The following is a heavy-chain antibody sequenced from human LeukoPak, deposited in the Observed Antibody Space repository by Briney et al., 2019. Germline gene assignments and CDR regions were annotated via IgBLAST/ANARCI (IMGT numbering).Heavy chain of an antibody. V-gene: IGHV4-4*07. D-gene: IGHD4-17*01. CDR3: AREYGDFDY. Sequence: SETLSLTCTVSGGSISSYYWSWIRQPAGKGLEWIGRIDASGRTNYNPSLKSRVTMSVDTSKKQFSLKVNSVTAADTAVYYCAREYGDFDYWGQGTLVTVPS. J-gene: IGHJ4*02. CDR1: GGSISSYY. CDR2: IDASGRT.